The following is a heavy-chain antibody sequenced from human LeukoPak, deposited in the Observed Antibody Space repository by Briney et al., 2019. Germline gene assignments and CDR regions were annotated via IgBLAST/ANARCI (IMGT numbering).Heavy chain of an antibody. V-gene: IGHV1-69*01. CDR3: ARDIPRYCSSTSCPGNLRFDP. D-gene: IGHD2-2*01. J-gene: IGHJ5*02. CDR2: IIPIFGTA. CDR1: GGTFSSYA. Sequence: ASVKVSCKASGGTFSSYAIRWVRQAPGQGLEWMGGIIPIFGTANYAQKFQGRVTITADESTSTAYMELSSLRSEDTAVYYCARDIPRYCSSTSCPGNLRFDPWGQGTLVTVSS.